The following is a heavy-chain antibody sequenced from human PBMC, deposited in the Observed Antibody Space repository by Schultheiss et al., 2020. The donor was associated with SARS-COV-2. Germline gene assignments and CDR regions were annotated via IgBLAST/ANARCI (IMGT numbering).Heavy chain of an antibody. CDR2: INPNSGGT. Sequence: SVKVSCKASGGTFSSYAISWVRQAPGQGLEWMGWINPNSGGTNYAQKFQGRVTITADKSTSTAYMELRSLRSDDTAVYYCARDDKQLYYYYGMDVWGQGTTVTVSS. J-gene: IGHJ6*02. V-gene: IGHV1-69*10. CDR1: GGTFSSYA. D-gene: IGHD1-1*01. CDR3: ARDDKQLYYYYGMDV.